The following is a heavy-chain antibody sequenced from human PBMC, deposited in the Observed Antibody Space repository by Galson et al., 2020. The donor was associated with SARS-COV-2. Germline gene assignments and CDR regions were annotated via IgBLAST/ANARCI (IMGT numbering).Heavy chain of an antibody. D-gene: IGHD3-3*01. Sequence: SETLSLTCVVYGGSFSGYYWCWIRQSPGKGLEWIGEINHSGSTNYNPSLKSRVTISVDTSKNQFSLKLSSVTAADTAVYYCARGYDFWSAPFDYWGQGALVAVSS. CDR2: INHSGST. CDR3: ARGYDFWSAPFDY. J-gene: IGHJ4*02. CDR1: GGSFSGYY. V-gene: IGHV4-34*01.